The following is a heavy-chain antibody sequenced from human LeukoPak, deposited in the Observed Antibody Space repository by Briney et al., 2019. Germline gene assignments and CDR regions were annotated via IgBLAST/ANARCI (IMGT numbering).Heavy chain of an antibody. D-gene: IGHD6-13*01. CDR2: ITGSGGST. CDR1: GFTFSSYA. V-gene: IGHV3-23*01. J-gene: IGHJ4*02. CDR3: AKSGSIWYYFDY. Sequence: GGSLRLSCAASGFTFSSYAMSWVRQAPGKGLEWVSAITGSGGSTEYADSVKGRFTISRDNSKNTLYLQMNSLRADDTAVYYCAKSGSIWYYFDYWGQGTLVTVSS.